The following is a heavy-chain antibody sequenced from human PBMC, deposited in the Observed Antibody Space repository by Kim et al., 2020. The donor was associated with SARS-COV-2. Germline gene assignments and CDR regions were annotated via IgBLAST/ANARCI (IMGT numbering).Heavy chain of an antibody. V-gene: IGHV1-3*01. J-gene: IGHJ4*02. Sequence: NGKKKYSEKFHDRITVTRDTSASTVYMELGSLRSEDTAVYYCARNDYFDYWGQGTLVTVSS. CDR2: NGKK. CDR3: ARNDYFDY.